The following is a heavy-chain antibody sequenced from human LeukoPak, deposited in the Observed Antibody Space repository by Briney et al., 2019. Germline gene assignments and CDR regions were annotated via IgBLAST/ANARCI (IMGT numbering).Heavy chain of an antibody. CDR2: ISGSGGST. D-gene: IGHD6-13*01. CDR1: GFTFSSYA. Sequence: PGGSLRLSCAASGFTFSSYAMSWVRQAPGKGLEWVSAISGSGGSTYYADSVKGRFTISRDNSKYTLYLQMNSLRAEDTAVYYCARRDLWYSSSWYYFDYWGQGTLVTVSS. V-gene: IGHV3-23*01. J-gene: IGHJ4*02. CDR3: ARRDLWYSSSWYYFDY.